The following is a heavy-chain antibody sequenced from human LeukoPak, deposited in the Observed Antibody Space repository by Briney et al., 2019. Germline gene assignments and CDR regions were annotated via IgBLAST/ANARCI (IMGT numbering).Heavy chain of an antibody. CDR3: ARNEVDYYDSSGYLRH. J-gene: IGHJ1*01. CDR1: GGSFSGYY. V-gene: IGHV4-34*01. D-gene: IGHD3-22*01. Sequence: PSETLSLTCAVYGGSFSGYYWSWIRQPPGKGLEWIGEINHSGSTNYNPSLKSRVTISVDTSKNQFSLKLSSVTAADTAVYYCARNEVDYYDSSGYLRHWGQGTLVTVSS. CDR2: INHSGST.